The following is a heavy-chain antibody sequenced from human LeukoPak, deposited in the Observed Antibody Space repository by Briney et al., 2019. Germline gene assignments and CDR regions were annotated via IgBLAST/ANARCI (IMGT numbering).Heavy chain of an antibody. Sequence: GGSLRLSCAASGFTFSSYGMHWVRQAPGKGLEWMAVIWYDGSNKYYADSVKGRFTISRDNSKNTLYLQMNSLRAEDTAVYYCASFFPATYDNWGQGTLVTVSS. V-gene: IGHV3-33*01. CDR2: IWYDGSNK. J-gene: IGHJ4*02. CDR3: ASFFPATYDN. CDR1: GFTFSSYG. D-gene: IGHD3-3*01.